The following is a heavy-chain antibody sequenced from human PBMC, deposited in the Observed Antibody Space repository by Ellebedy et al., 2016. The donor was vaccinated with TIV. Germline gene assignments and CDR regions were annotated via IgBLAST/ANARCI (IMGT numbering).Heavy chain of an antibody. D-gene: IGHD5-18*01. CDR1: GLSLSGYS. V-gene: IGHV3-48*01. J-gene: IGHJ6*02. Sequence: PGGSLRLSCVGAGLSLSGYSIKWVRQAPGKGLEWVSYISSTSSIIYYEDSVKGRFTISRDNAKNSVYLEMNSLRVEDTAVYYCARPMYVDSAMLNYYYGMDVWGQGTTVTVSS. CDR3: ARPMYVDSAMLNYYYGMDV. CDR2: ISSTSSII.